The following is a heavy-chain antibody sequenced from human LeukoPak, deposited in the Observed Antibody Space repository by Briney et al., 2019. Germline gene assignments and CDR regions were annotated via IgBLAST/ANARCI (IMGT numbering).Heavy chain of an antibody. CDR3: ARVYYDYVWGSFYYYYYMDV. Sequence: GGSLRLSCAASGFTFSNYNMNWVRQAPGKGLEWVSSISTSSNYRYYADSVKGRFTISRDNAKKLLYLQMNSPRAEDTAVYYCARVYYDYVWGSFYYYYYMDVWGKGNTVTISS. V-gene: IGHV3-21*01. CDR2: ISTSSNYR. D-gene: IGHD3-16*01. J-gene: IGHJ6*03. CDR1: GFTFSNYN.